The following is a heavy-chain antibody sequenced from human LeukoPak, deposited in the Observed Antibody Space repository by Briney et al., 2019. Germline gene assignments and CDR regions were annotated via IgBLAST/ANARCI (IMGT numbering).Heavy chain of an antibody. CDR3: ARGVTPFDY. J-gene: IGHJ4*02. D-gene: IGHD2-21*02. Sequence: SETLSLTCAVYGGSFSGYYWSWIRQPPGKGLEWIGEINHSGSTNYNPSLKSRVTISVDTSKNQFSLKLSSVTAADTAVYYCARGVTPFDYWGQGTLVTVSS. CDR2: INHSGST. CDR1: GGSFSGYY. V-gene: IGHV4-34*01.